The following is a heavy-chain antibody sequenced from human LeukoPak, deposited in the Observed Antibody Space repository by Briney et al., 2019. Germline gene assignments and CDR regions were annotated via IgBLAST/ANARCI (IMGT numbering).Heavy chain of an antibody. CDR1: GGSFSGYY. D-gene: IGHD3-22*01. Sequence: SETLSLTCAVYGGSFSGYYWSWIRQPPGKGLEWIGEINHSGSTNYNPSLKSRVTISVDTSKNQFSLKLSSVTAADTAVYYCATSEEYYYDSSGGGFDYWGQGTLVTVSS. V-gene: IGHV4-34*01. CDR3: ATSEEYYYDSSGGGFDY. CDR2: INHSGST. J-gene: IGHJ4*02.